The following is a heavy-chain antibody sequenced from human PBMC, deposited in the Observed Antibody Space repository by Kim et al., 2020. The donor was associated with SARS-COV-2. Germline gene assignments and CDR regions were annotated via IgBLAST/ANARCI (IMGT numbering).Heavy chain of an antibody. J-gene: IGHJ1*01. Sequence: GGSLRLSCGASGFTFSTYTMNWVRQAPGKGLEWVSSISSSSSHIYYANSVKGRFTISRDNAKNSLYLQMNSLRAEDTAVYYCARDLQPDTYTSSGYVENFHHWGQGTLVTVSS. CDR3: ARDLQPDTYTSSGYVENFHH. D-gene: IGHD6-13*01. V-gene: IGHV3-21*01. CDR1: GFTFSTYT. CDR2: ISSSSSHI.